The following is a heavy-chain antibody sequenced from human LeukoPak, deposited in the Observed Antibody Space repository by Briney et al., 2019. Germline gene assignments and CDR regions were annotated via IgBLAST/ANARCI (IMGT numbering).Heavy chain of an antibody. V-gene: IGHV3-21*01. J-gene: IGHJ5*02. Sequence: KAGGSLRLSCAASGFTFSSYSMNWVRQAPGKGLEWVSSISSSSSYIYYADSVKGRFTISRDNAKNSLYLQMNSLRAEDTAVYYCARDMVRGVQNWFDPWDQGTLVTVSS. CDR3: ARDMVRGVQNWFDP. CDR2: ISSSSSYI. CDR1: GFTFSSYS. D-gene: IGHD3-10*01.